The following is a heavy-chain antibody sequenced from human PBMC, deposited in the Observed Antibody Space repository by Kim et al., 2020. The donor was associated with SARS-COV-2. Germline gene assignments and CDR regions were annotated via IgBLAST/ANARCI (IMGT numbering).Heavy chain of an antibody. D-gene: IGHD3-10*01. CDR3: AKDLAITMVRGVIISPYYFYGMDV. CDR1: GFTFSSYA. J-gene: IGHJ6*02. V-gene: IGHV3-23*01. Sequence: GGSLRLSCAASGFTFSSYAMSWVRQAPGKGLEWVSAISGSGGSTYYADSVKGRFTISRDNSKNTLYLQMNSLRAEDTAVYYCAKDLAITMVRGVIISPYYFYGMDVRGPGDTVTVSS. CDR2: ISGSGGST.